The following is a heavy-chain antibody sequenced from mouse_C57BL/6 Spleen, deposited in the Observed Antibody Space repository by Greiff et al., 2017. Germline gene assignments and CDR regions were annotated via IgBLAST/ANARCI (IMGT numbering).Heavy chain of an antibody. CDR2: IDPSDSET. V-gene: IGHV1-52*01. CDR1: GYTFTSYW. J-gene: IGHJ4*01. CDR3: AWNYDYDVTDYYAMDY. D-gene: IGHD2-4*01. Sequence: QVHVKQPGAELVRPGSSVKLSCKASGYTFTSYWMHWVKQRPIQGLEWIGNIDPSDSETHYNQKFKDKATLTVDKSSSTAYMQLSSLTSEDSAVYYCAWNYDYDVTDYYAMDYWGQGTSVTVSS.